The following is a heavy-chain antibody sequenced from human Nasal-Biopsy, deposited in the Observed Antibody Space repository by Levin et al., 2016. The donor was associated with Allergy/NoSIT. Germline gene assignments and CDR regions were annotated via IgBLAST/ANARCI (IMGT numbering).Heavy chain of an antibody. Sequence: SAASGFSFSTYAMSWVRQAPGKGLEWVSSVSTSGAGTYYADSVKGRFTIARDNSKRTVYLQMNSVTVEDTAVYYCAKAGEGWVPQVYFDSWGQGTLVTVSS. CDR2: VSTSGAGT. J-gene: IGHJ4*02. CDR1: GFSFSTYA. V-gene: IGHV3-23*01. CDR3: AKAGEGWVPQVYFDS. D-gene: IGHD3-10*01.